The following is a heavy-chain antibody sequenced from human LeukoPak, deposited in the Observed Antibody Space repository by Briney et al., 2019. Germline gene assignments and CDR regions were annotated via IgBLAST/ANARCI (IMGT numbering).Heavy chain of an antibody. V-gene: IGHV3-48*03. CDR1: GFTLSSYE. CDR2: ISSSGSTI. J-gene: IGHJ4*02. D-gene: IGHD6-19*01. Sequence: GGSLRLSCAASGFTLSSYEMDWVRQAPGKGLEWVSYISSSGSTIYYADSVKGRFTICRDNAKNSLYLKMNSVRDEDTAVYYCAREHSEHSSGWYLPPTFDYWGQGTLVTVSS. CDR3: AREHSEHSSGWYLPPTFDY.